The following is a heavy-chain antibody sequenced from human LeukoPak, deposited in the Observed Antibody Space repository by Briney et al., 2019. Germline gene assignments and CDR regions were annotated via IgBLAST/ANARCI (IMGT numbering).Heavy chain of an antibody. Sequence: ASVKVSCKASGGTFSSYAISWVRQAPGQGLEWMGRIIPILGIANYAQKFQGRVTITADKSTSTAYMELSSLRSEDTAVYYCAGPGLHVGGMDVWGQGTTVTVSS. V-gene: IGHV1-69*04. D-gene: IGHD4-11*01. CDR1: GGTFSSYA. CDR2: IIPILGIA. CDR3: AGPGLHVGGMDV. J-gene: IGHJ6*02.